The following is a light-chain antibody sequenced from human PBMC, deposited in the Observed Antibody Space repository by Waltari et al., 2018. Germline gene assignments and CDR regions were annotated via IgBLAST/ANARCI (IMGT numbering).Light chain of an antibody. V-gene: IGKV3-15*01. CDR1: QSVSGY. J-gene: IGKJ4*01. Sequence: EIVMPQSPATLSVSPGERAILPCRASQSVSGYLAWYQQKPGQAPRLLIYSASTRVTGIPARFSGSGSGTEFTLTISSLQSEDFAVYHCQQYNDWLAPTFGGGTKVEI. CDR2: SAS. CDR3: QQYNDWLAPT.